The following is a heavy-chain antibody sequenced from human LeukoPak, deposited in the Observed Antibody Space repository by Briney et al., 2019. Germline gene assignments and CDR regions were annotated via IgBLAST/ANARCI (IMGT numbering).Heavy chain of an antibody. V-gene: IGHV3-73*01. D-gene: IGHD3-10*02. CDR2: IRSKANSYAT. CDR3: ARDFSDVRGNIFDS. Sequence: PGGSLRLSCAASGFTFSGSAMHWVRQASGKGLEWVGRIRSKANSYATAYAASVKGRFTISRDDSKNTAYLQMNSLKTEDTAVYYCARDFSDVRGNIFDSWGQGTLVTVSS. J-gene: IGHJ4*02. CDR1: GFTFSGSA.